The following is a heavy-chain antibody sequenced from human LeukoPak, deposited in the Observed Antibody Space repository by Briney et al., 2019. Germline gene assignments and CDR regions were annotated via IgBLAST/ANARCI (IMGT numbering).Heavy chain of an antibody. J-gene: IGHJ5*02. Sequence: RASVKVSCKASGGTFTNYAISWVRQAPGQGLEWMGGIIPTFGAANYAQRFRGRVTITADESTSTAYMGLSSLRSEDTAMYYCARVLLVLVASQWDNWVGPWGQGSLIAVS. D-gene: IGHD2-21*01. CDR2: IIPTFGAA. CDR3: ARVLLVLVASQWDNWVGP. CDR1: GGTFTNYA. V-gene: IGHV1-69*13.